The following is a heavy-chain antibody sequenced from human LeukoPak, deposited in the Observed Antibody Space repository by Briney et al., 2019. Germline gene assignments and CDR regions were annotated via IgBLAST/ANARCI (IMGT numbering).Heavy chain of an antibody. CDR3: ARGPSTGWTYYFDY. J-gene: IGHJ4*02. V-gene: IGHV4-59*01. CDR1: GGSISSYY. Sequence: PSETLSLTCTVSGGSISSYYWSWIRQPPGKGLEWVGYISYSGSINYNPSLTSRVTISVDRSRNQFSLKLTSVTAADTAMYYCARGPSTGWTYYFDYWGQGTLVTVSS. CDR2: ISYSGSI. D-gene: IGHD6-19*01.